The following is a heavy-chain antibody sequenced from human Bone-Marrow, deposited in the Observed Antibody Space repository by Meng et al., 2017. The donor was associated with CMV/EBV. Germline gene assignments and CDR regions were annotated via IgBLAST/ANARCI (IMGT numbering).Heavy chain of an antibody. J-gene: IGHJ4*02. CDR1: GFTFSRSW. D-gene: IGHD4-17*01. CDR3: VRDGDHYDFDY. Sequence: SFVASGFTFSRSWMHWVRQVPGKGLEWVARISRDGTSPNYADSVGGRFTISRDNAKNTLYLQMSSLRAEDTAAYYCVRDGDHYDFDYWGQGTLVTVSS. CDR2: ISRDGTSP. V-gene: IGHV3-74*01.